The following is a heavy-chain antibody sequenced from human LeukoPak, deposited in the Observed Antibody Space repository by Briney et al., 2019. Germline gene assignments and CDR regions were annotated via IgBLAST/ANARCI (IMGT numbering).Heavy chain of an antibody. J-gene: IGHJ4*02. CDR1: GFIFSVYS. CDR3: ARSGGSYSDY. CDR2: ISRSSDYI. D-gene: IGHD1-26*01. V-gene: IGHV3-21*01. Sequence: GGSLRLSCAASGFIFSVYSMNWVRQAPGKGLEWVSSISRSSDYIYYADSVKGRFTISRDDAKNSLYLQMSSLGAEGTAVYYCARSGGSYSDYWGQGMLVTVSS.